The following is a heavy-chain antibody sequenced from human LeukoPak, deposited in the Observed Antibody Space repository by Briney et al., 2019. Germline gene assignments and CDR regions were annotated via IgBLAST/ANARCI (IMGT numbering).Heavy chain of an antibody. J-gene: IGHJ4*02. D-gene: IGHD2-2*01. Sequence: GGSLRLSCAASGFTFSSYSMNWVRRAPGKGLEWVSSISSSSSYIYYADSVKGRFTISRDNAKNSLYLQMNSLRAEDTAVYYCARDQNLVVPAQEFDYWGQGTLVTVSS. CDR3: ARDQNLVVPAQEFDY. CDR1: GFTFSSYS. V-gene: IGHV3-21*01. CDR2: ISSSSSYI.